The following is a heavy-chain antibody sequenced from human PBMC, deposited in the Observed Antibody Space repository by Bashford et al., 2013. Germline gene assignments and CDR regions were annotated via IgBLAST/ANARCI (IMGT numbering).Heavy chain of an antibody. J-gene: IGHJ6*03. CDR1: GGSISSGSYY. CDR2: IYTSGST. V-gene: IGHV4-61*02. D-gene: IGHD3-10*01. Sequence: SETLSLTCTVSGGSISSGSYYWSWIRQPAGKGLEWIGRIYTSGSTNYNPSLKSRVTISVDTSKNQLFLRLNSVTAADTGVYYCARDSGAVGFWHHFYMDVWGKGTTVTVSS. CDR3: ARDSGAVGFWHHFYMDV.